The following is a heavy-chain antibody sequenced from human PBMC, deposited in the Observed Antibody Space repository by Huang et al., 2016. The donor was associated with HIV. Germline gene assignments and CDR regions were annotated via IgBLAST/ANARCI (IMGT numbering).Heavy chain of an antibody. Sequence: QVQLQESGPGLVKPSETLSLTCTVSGGSVSTHYWSWIRQPPGKGREWIGSIDYSGSTNDSPSLKSRVTILLDTSKNQFSLRVNSVTAADTAMYYCARDHHDFWRGYRRMYFFDHWGQGTLVTVSS. CDR1: GGSVSTHY. D-gene: IGHD3-3*01. V-gene: IGHV4-59*02. CDR2: IDYSGST. CDR3: ARDHHDFWRGYRRMYFFDH. J-gene: IGHJ4*02.